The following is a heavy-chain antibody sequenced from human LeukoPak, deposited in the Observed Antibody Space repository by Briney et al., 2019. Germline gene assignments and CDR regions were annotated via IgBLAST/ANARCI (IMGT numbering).Heavy chain of an antibody. V-gene: IGHV3-48*01. J-gene: IGHJ4*02. CDR1: GFTFSDYG. CDR2: ISSSSSTI. D-gene: IGHD3-10*01. CDR3: ARVELPPSLYY. Sequence: GGSLRLSCGASGFTFSDYGMNWVRQAPGKGLEWVSYISSSSSTIYYADSVKGRFTISRDNAKNSLYLQMNSLRAEDTAVYYCARVELPPSLYYWGQGTLVTVSS.